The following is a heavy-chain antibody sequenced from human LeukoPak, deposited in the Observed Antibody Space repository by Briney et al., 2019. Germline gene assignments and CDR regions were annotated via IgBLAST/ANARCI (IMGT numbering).Heavy chain of an antibody. D-gene: IGHD1-26*01. CDR2: IFYSGTT. Sequence: SETLSLTCTVSGGSISGYYWGWIRPPPGKGLEYIGFIFYSGTTNYNPSLKSRVTISVDTSKNQFSLKLSSVTAADTAVYYCARFLRGATNALEIWGQGTMVTVSS. CDR1: GGSISGYY. CDR3: ARFLRGATNALEI. V-gene: IGHV4-59*01. J-gene: IGHJ3*02.